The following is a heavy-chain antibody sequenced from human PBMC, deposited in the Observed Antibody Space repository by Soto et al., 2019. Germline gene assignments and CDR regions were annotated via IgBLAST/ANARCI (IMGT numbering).Heavy chain of an antibody. Sequence: SETLSLTYTFSCDSFSVYYWIWIRHPAGKGLECIGRVYTSVNTHYNPSLTIRVTVSVDTSKNQFSLKLRFVTAADTDVYYCAREAAETVGDGYWSDPWGQGTMVTVSS. J-gene: IGHJ5*02. CDR2: VYTSVNT. CDR3: AREAAETVGDGYWSDP. CDR1: CDSFSVYY. V-gene: IGHV4-4*07. D-gene: IGHD6-13*01.